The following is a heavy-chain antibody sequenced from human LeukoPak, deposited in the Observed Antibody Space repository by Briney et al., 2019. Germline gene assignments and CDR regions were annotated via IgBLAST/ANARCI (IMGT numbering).Heavy chain of an antibody. Sequence: SETLSLTCTVSGGSISSSSYYWGWIRQPPGKGLEWIGYIYYSGSTNYNPSLKSRVTISVDTSKNQFSPKLSSVTAADTAVYYCARGQRTAAAGEGEYFQHWGQGTLVTVSS. CDR2: IYYSGST. CDR1: GGSISSSSYY. V-gene: IGHV4-61*05. D-gene: IGHD6-13*01. J-gene: IGHJ1*01. CDR3: ARGQRTAAAGEGEYFQH.